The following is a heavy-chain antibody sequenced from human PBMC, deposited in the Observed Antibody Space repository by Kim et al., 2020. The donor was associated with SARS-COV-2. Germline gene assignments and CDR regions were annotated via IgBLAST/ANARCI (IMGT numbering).Heavy chain of an antibody. Sequence: YAQKLQGSVTMTTDTATSTAYMELRSLRSDDTAVYYCARVQGIAPNWFDPWGQGTLVTVSS. CDR3: ARVQGIAPNWFDP. V-gene: IGHV1-18*01. J-gene: IGHJ5*02. D-gene: IGHD6-13*01.